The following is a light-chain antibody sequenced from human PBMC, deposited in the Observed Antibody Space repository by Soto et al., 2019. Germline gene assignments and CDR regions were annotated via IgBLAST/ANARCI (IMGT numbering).Light chain of an antibody. CDR2: WAS. CDR3: QQYQAIPFT. Sequence: IVVTQSPDSLAVSLGERATINCKSSQSVFDSFNRKTHLAWYQQRPGQPPKLLIYWASTRESGVPDRFSGSGSTTDFTLTINSLQPEDVAIYYCQQYQAIPFTFGPGTKVDIK. V-gene: IGKV4-1*01. CDR1: QSVFDSFNRKTH. J-gene: IGKJ3*01.